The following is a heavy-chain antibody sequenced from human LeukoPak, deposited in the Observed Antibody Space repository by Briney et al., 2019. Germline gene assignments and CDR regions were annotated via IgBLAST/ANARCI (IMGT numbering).Heavy chain of an antibody. D-gene: IGHD2-21*02. V-gene: IGHV3-30*18. CDR1: GFTFSNYG. J-gene: IGHJ6*04. CDR3: AKVERADCGGDCYTDPGWGHYYGMDV. Sequence: GGSLRLSCVASGFTFSNYGMHWVRQAPGKGLEWVAVISLDGSNKDYADFVKGRFTIYRDNSKDTLYMQMNSLRAEDSAVYYSAKVERADCGGDCYTDPGWGHYYGMDVWGKGTTVTVSS. CDR2: ISLDGSNK.